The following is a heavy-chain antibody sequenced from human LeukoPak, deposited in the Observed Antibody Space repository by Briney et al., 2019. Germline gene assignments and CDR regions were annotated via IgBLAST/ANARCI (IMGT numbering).Heavy chain of an antibody. CDR2: IYYSGST. Sequence: SETLSLTCTVSGGSISTYYWSWIRQPPGKGLEWIGYIYYSGSTNYNPSLKSRVTISVDTSKNQFSLKLSSVTAADTAVYYCARWGSDYGGNFNYWGQGTLVTVSS. J-gene: IGHJ4*02. V-gene: IGHV4-59*01. CDR1: GGSISTYY. D-gene: IGHD4-23*01. CDR3: ARWGSDYGGNFNY.